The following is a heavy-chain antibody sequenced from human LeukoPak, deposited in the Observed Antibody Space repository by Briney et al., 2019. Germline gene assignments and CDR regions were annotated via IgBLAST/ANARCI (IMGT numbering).Heavy chain of an antibody. J-gene: IGHJ4*02. D-gene: IGHD3-10*01. CDR3: AKNVLLWFGESTDY. V-gene: IGHV3-23*01. Sequence: PGGSLRLSCAASGFTFSSYAMSWVRQAPGKGLEWVSAISGSGGSTYYADSVKGRSTISRDNSKNTLYLQMNSLRAEDTAVYYCAKNVLLWFGESTDYWGQGTLVTVSS. CDR1: GFTFSSYA. CDR2: ISGSGGST.